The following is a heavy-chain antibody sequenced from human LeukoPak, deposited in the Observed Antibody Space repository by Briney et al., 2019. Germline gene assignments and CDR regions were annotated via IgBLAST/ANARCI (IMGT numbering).Heavy chain of an antibody. CDR1: GFTFSNAW. CDR2: INEDGSTT. Sequence: GGSLRLSCAASGFTFSNAWMHWVRQAPGKGLVWVSRINEDGSTTNYADSVKGRFTIFRDNAKNTLYLQMNSLRAEDTAVYYCVRDLGGRSGHWGQGTLVTVSS. J-gene: IGHJ4*02. D-gene: IGHD1-26*01. V-gene: IGHV3-74*01. CDR3: VRDLGGRSGH.